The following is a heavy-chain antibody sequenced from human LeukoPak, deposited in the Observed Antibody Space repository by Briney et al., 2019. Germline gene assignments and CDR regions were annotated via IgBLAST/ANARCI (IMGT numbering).Heavy chain of an antibody. Sequence: SETLSLTCTVSGGSISNYYWSWIRQPPGKGLEGIGYIYYSGSTYYNPSLRSRVTISVDTSKNQFSLNLNSVTAADTAVYYCAREGGAGATFDYWGQGTLVTVSS. CDR3: AREGGAGATFDY. CDR1: GGSISNYY. D-gene: IGHD6-19*01. V-gene: IGHV4-59*01. CDR2: IYYSGST. J-gene: IGHJ4*02.